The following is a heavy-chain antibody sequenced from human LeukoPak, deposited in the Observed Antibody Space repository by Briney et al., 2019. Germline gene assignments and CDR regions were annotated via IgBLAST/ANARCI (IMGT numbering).Heavy chain of an antibody. CDR3: VSGMIEFDY. CDR2: ISSSSSTI. CDR1: GFTFSTYS. V-gene: IGHV3-48*01. J-gene: IGHJ4*02. D-gene: IGHD3-22*01. Sequence: PGGSLRLSCAASGFTFSTYSMNWVRQAPGKGLEWVSYISSSSSTIYYADSVKGRFTISRDNAKNSLYLQMNSLRVEDTSVYYCVSGMIEFDYWGQGTRVTVSS.